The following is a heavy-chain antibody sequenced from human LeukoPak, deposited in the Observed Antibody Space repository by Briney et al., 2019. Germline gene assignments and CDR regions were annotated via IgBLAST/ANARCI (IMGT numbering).Heavy chain of an antibody. CDR3: AKGIGYGGMDV. D-gene: IGHD5-12*01. CDR2: ISSSSSYI. V-gene: IGHV3-21*01. Sequence: GGSLRLSCAASGFTFSSYSMNWVRQAPGKGLEWVSSISSSSSYIYYADSVKGRFTISRDNSKNTVLLQMNSLRVEDTAVYYCAKGIGYGGMDVWGQGTTLIVSS. J-gene: IGHJ6*02. CDR1: GFTFSSYS.